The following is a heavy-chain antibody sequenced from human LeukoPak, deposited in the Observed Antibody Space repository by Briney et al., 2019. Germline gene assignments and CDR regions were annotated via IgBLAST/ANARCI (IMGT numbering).Heavy chain of an antibody. CDR1: GYTFTGYY. CDR3: AGGYCSSTSCYLYFDY. J-gene: IGHJ4*02. Sequence: ASVKVSCKASGYTFTGYYMHWVRQAPGQGLEWMGWINPNSGGTNYAQKFQGRVTMTRDTSISTDYMELSRLRSDDTAVYYCAGGYCSSTSCYLYFDYWGQGTLVTVSS. V-gene: IGHV1-2*02. CDR2: INPNSGGT. D-gene: IGHD2-2*01.